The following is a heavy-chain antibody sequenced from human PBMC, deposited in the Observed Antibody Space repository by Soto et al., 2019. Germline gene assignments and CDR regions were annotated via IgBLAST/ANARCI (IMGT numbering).Heavy chain of an antibody. D-gene: IGHD1-26*01. CDR3: ARGGARWAGYFDS. V-gene: IGHV4-30-4*08. CDR1: GGSISGDYY. J-gene: IGHJ4*02. Sequence: SETLSLTCSVSGGSISGDYYWSWIRQSPEKGLEWIGYIYYSGSSYSNPALQSRLSMSLDTSKNQFSLKLRSVTAADTAVYYFARGGARWAGYFDSWGQGALVTVSS. CDR2: IYYSGSS.